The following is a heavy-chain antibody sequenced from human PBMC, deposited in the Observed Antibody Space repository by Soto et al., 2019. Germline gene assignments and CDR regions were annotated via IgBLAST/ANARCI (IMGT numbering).Heavy chain of an antibody. CDR1: GGSISTFY. CDR3: ARDRNGRLSAFDI. CDR2: IHYSGRA. D-gene: IGHD2-8*01. J-gene: IGHJ3*02. V-gene: IGHV4-59*01. Sequence: PSETLSLTCTVSGGSISTFYWSWIRQPPGKGLEWIGFIHYSGRANYNPSLKSRVTISVDTSKNQFSLKLSSVTAADTAVYYCARDRNGRLSAFDIWGRGTMVTVSS.